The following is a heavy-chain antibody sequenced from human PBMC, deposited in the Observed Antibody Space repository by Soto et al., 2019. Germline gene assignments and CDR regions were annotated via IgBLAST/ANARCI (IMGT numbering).Heavy chain of an antibody. CDR3: ARDGGYSRTTPHTRADDVDV. D-gene: IGHD6-13*01. CDR2: IKDQGGSA. V-gene: IGHV3-74*01. Sequence: LRFYCAAAGFTFSYYWMHWRHDAAGEGVWLIARIKDQGGSANYTDTVKGRITISRDNARITMYLHMNSLRAEVTAVYFSARDGGYSRTTPHTRADDVDVWGQGTTVTVSS. J-gene: IGHJ6*02. CDR1: GFTFSYYW.